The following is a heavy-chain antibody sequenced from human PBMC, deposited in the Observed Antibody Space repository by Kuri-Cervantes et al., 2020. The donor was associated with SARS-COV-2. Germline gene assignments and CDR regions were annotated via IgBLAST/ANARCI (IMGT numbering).Heavy chain of an antibody. CDR2: ISYDGSNK. J-gene: IGHJ4*02. CDR1: GFTFSSYD. V-gene: IGHV3-30-3*01. Sequence: GESLKISCAACGFTFSSYDMHWVRQAPGKGLEWVAVISYDGSNKYYADSVKGRFTISRDNAKNSLYLQMSSLRAEDTAVYYCARDLRMGKSLDYWGQGTLVTVSS. D-gene: IGHD7-27*01. CDR3: ARDLRMGKSLDY.